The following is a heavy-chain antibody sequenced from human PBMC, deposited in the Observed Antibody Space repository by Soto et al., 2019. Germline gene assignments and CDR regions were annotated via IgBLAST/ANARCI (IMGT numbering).Heavy chain of an antibody. V-gene: IGHV1-69*01. CDR2: IIPIFGTA. D-gene: IGHD6-13*01. Sequence: QVQLVQSGAEVKKPGSSVKVSCKASGGTFSSYAISWVRQAPGQGLEWMGGIIPIFGTANYAQKFQGRVTITADEPTSTAYMELSSLRSEDTAVYYCARNRGIAAAGTRYYYYGMDVWGQGTTVTVSS. CDR3: ARNRGIAAAGTRYYYYGMDV. CDR1: GGTFSSYA. J-gene: IGHJ6*02.